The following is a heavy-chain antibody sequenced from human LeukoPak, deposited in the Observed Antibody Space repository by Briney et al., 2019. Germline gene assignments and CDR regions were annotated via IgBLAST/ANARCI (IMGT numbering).Heavy chain of an antibody. V-gene: IGHV4-61*02. CDR3: ARGAGYYDSSGYYRNWFDP. J-gene: IGHJ5*02. CDR1: GGSISSGSYY. D-gene: IGHD3-22*01. Sequence: SETLSLTCTVSGGSISSGSYYWSWIRQPAGKGLEWIGRIYTSGSTNYNPSLKSRVTISVDTSKNQFSLKLSSVTAADTAVYYCARGAGYYDSSGYYRNWFDPWGQGTLVTVSS. CDR2: IYTSGST.